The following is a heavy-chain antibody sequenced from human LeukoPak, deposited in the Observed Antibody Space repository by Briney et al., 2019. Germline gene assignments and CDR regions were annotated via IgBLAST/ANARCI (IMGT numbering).Heavy chain of an antibody. CDR2: IKQDGSEK. V-gene: IGHV3-7*01. Sequence: GGSLRLSCAASGFTFSSYAMHWVRQAPGKGLEWVANIKQDGSEKYYVDSVKGRFTISRDNAKNSLYLQMNSLRAEDTAVYYCARVQCSSTSCYYFDYWGHGTLVTVSS. CDR3: ARVQCSSTSCYYFDY. D-gene: IGHD2-2*01. CDR1: GFTFSSYA. J-gene: IGHJ4*03.